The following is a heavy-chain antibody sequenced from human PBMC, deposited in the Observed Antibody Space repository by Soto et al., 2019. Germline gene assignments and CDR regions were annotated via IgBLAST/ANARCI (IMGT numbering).Heavy chain of an antibody. D-gene: IGHD3-9*01. CDR3: ARVLTGAFDD. Sequence: EVQLVESGGGLVQPGGSLRLSCAASGFTFSSYWMSWVRQAPGKGLEWVANIKQEGSEKYYVDSVKGRFTSSRDNAKNSLYVQMNSLRAEDTAVYYCARVLTGAFDDWGQGTLVTVSS. V-gene: IGHV3-7*01. CDR2: IKQEGSEK. CDR1: GFTFSSYW. J-gene: IGHJ4*02.